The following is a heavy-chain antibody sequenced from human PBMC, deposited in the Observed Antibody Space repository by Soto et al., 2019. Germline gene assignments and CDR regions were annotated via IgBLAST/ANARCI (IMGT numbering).Heavy chain of an antibody. J-gene: IGHJ3*02. CDR1: GFTFSSYA. Sequence: GGSLRLSCAASGFTFSSYAMHWVRRAPGKGLEWVAVISYDGSNKYYADSVKGRFTISRDNSKNTLYLQMNSLRAEDTAVYYCATETPLIKWSDAFDIWAQGTMVTVSS. V-gene: IGHV3-30-3*01. CDR2: ISYDGSNK. CDR3: ATETPLIKWSDAFDI. D-gene: IGHD5-12*01.